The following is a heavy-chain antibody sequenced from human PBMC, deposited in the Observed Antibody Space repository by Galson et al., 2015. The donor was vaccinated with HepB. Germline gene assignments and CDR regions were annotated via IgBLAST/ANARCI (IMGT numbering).Heavy chain of an antibody. Sequence: SLRLSCAASGFTFSSYAMHWVRQAPGKGLEWVAVISYDGSNKYYADSVKGRFTISRDNSKNTLYLQMNSLRAEDTAVYYCARGSLLAVAGTGYWGQGTLVTVSS. CDR1: GFTFSSYA. J-gene: IGHJ4*02. V-gene: IGHV3-30-3*01. CDR2: ISYDGSNK. D-gene: IGHD6-19*01. CDR3: ARGSLLAVAGTGY.